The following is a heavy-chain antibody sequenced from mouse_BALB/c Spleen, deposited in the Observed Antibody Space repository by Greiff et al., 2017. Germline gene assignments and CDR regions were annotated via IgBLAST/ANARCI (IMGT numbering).Heavy chain of an antibody. CDR2: INPSNGRT. Sequence: VQLQQPGAELVKPGASVKLSCKASGYTFTSYWMHWVKQRPGQGLEWIGEINPSNGRTNYNEKFKSKATLTVDKSSSTAYMQLSSLTSEDSAVYYCARLSYDDAMDYWGQGTSVTVSS. D-gene: IGHD2-12*01. CDR1: GYTFTSYW. V-gene: IGHV1S81*02. CDR3: ARLSYDDAMDY. J-gene: IGHJ4*01.